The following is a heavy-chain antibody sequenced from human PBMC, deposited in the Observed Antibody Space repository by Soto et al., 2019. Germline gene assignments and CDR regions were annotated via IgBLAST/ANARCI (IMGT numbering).Heavy chain of an antibody. CDR2: ISGSTGST. D-gene: IGHD3-10*01. V-gene: IGHV3-23*01. Sequence: GSLRLSCAASGFTFSSYAMNWVRQAPGKGLEWVSAISGSTGSTYYADSVGGRFTISRDNSKNALYLQMHSLRAEDTAVYYCAKTLVRGVGYGMDVWGQGTTVTVSS. CDR3: AKTLVRGVGYGMDV. J-gene: IGHJ6*02. CDR1: GFTFSSYA.